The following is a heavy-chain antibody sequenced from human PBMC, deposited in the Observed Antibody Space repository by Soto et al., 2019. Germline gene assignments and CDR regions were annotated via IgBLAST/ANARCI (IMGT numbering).Heavy chain of an antibody. D-gene: IGHD2-15*01. CDR1: VFTFGDYA. J-gene: IGHJ4*02. CDR2: IRSKAYGGTT. CDR3: TRVYCSGGSCYNYFDY. V-gene: IGHV3-49*03. Sequence: GSLLVSWITSVFTFGDYAMAWLRQAPGKGLEWVGFIRSKAYGGTTEYAASVKGRFTISRDDSKSIAYLQMNSLKTEDTAVYYCTRVYCSGGSCYNYFDYWGQGTMVTVSS.